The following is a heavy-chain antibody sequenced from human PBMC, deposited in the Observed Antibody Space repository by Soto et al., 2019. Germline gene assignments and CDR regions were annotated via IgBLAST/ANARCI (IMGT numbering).Heavy chain of an antibody. J-gene: IGHJ4*02. CDR1: GGTFSPYT. D-gene: IGHD3-10*01. V-gene: IGHV1-69*08. CDR2: IIPFLGVT. CDR3: PRDLDSSVSTCDFGGH. Sequence: QVHLVQSGAEVKKPGASVKVSCKASGGTFSPYTINWVRQAPGHGLEWLGRIIPFLGVTNHAPKFQDRVTITADTSTSTASLEFRRLRSEDTAVYYGPRDLDSSVSTCDFGGHWGQGTLFTFPS.